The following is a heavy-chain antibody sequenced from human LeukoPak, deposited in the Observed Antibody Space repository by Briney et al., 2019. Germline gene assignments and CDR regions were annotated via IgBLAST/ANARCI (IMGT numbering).Heavy chain of an antibody. J-gene: IGHJ4*02. CDR1: GGSISRYY. CDR3: ARGDFWSGAATD. Sequence: PSETLSLTCTVSGGSISRYYWSWIRQPPGTGLEWIGYIYYTGRADYNPSLKSRVSMSVDTSKNQFSLRVNSMTAADTAVYYCARGDFWSGAATDWGQGTLVTVSS. CDR2: IYYTGRA. V-gene: IGHV4-59*01. D-gene: IGHD3-3*01.